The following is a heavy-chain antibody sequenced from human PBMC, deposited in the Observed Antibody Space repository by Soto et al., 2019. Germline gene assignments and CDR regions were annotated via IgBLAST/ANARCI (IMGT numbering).Heavy chain of an antibody. CDR2: IYRSGST. D-gene: IGHD6-19*01. CDR1: GGSFSGYY. CDR3: ARGSVADDFDY. J-gene: IGHJ4*02. Sequence: ASETLSLTCAVYGGSFSGYYWSWIRQPPGKGLEWIGEIYRSGSTHYNPSLKSRVNISVDKSKNQFSLNLSSVTAADTAVYYCARGSVADDFDYWGRGTLVTVSS. V-gene: IGHV4-34*01.